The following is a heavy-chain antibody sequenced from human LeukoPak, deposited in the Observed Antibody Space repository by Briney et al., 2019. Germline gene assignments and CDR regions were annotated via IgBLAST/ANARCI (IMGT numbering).Heavy chain of an antibody. D-gene: IGHD1-26*01. Sequence: EASVTVSCKASGYTFTSYDINWVRQATGQGLEWMGWMNPNSGNTGYAQKFQGRVTMTRNTSISTAYMELSSLRDEDTAVYYCAKDQRWESPHYLDSWGQGTLVTVSS. CDR3: AKDQRWESPHYLDS. J-gene: IGHJ4*02. V-gene: IGHV1-8*01. CDR1: GYTFTSYD. CDR2: MNPNSGNT.